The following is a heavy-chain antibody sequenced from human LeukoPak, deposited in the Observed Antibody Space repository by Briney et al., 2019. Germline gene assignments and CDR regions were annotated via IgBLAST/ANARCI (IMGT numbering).Heavy chain of an antibody. CDR2: ISRSSSYI. CDR1: GFTFSSYS. CDR3: ARDLIYYDSSGSDY. Sequence: GGSLRLSCAASGFTFSSYSMNWVRQAPGKGLEWVSSISRSSSYIYYADSVKGRFTISRDNAKNSLYLQMNSLRAEDTAVYYCARDLIYYDSSGSDYWGQGTLVTVSS. J-gene: IGHJ4*02. V-gene: IGHV3-21*01. D-gene: IGHD3-22*01.